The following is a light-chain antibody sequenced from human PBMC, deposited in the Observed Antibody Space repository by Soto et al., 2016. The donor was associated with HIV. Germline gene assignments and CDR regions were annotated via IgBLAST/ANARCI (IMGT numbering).Light chain of an antibody. CDR3: LQDYTYPYT. CDR1: QGIRND. J-gene: IGKJ2*01. V-gene: IGKV1-6*02. Sequence: IQMTQSPSSLSASIGDRVTITCRASQGIRNDLGWYQQKPGKAPKLLIYSASILGSGVPSRFSGSGSGTDFALTISSLQPEDSASYFCLQDYTYPYTFGQGTKLEIK. CDR2: SAS.